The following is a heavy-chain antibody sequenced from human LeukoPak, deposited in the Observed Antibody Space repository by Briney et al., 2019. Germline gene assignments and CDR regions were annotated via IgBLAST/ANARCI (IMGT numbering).Heavy chain of an antibody. V-gene: IGHV4-4*02. CDR1: GGSIISSNW. J-gene: IGHJ4*02. D-gene: IGHD2-2*01. CDR3: ARGGYRSSTSCYVFDS. Sequence: SETLSLTCAVSGGSIISSNWWSWVRQPPGKGLEWIGEIYHSGSTNYNPSLKSRVTILVDKSKSQFSLELTSVTAADTALYYCARGGYRSSTSCYVFDSWGQGTLVTVSS. CDR2: IYHSGST.